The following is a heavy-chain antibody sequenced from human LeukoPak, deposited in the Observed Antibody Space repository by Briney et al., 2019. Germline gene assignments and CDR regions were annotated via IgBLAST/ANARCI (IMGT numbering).Heavy chain of an antibody. D-gene: IGHD3-22*01. J-gene: IGHJ4*02. CDR2: ISYDGSNK. V-gene: IGHV3-30*04. CDR1: GFTFSSYA. CDR3: ARDSQWLSLFDY. Sequence: GGSLRLSCAASGFTFSSYAMHWVRQAPGKGLEWVAVISYDGSNKYYADSVKGRFTISRDNPKNTLYLQMNSLRAEDTAVYYCARDSQWLSLFDYWGQGTLVTVSS.